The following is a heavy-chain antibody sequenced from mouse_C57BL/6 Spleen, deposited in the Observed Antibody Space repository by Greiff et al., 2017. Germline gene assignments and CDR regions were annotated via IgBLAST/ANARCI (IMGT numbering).Heavy chain of an antibody. Sequence: DVHLVESGGGLVKPGGSLKLSCAASGFTFSDYGMHWVRQAPEKGLEWVAYISSGSSTIYYADTVKGRFTISRDNAKNTLFLQMTSLRSEDTAMXYCARYYSIAMDYWGQGTSVTVSS. V-gene: IGHV5-17*01. D-gene: IGHD2-5*01. J-gene: IGHJ4*01. CDR1: GFTFSDYG. CDR3: ARYYSIAMDY. CDR2: ISSGSSTI.